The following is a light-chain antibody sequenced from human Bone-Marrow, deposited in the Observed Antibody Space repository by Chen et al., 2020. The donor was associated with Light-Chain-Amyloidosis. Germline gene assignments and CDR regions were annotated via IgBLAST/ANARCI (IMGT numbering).Light chain of an antibody. J-gene: IGKJ1*01. CDR2: WAS. CDR3: QQYYSTPRT. CDR1: QSVLYSSNNKNY. V-gene: IGKV4-1*01. Sequence: DIVMTQSPDSLAVSLGERATINCKSSQSVLYSSNNKNYLAWYQQKPGQPPKLLIYWASTRESGVPDRVSGSGSGTDFTLTISSLQAEDVAVDYCQQYYSTPRTFGQGTKVEIK.